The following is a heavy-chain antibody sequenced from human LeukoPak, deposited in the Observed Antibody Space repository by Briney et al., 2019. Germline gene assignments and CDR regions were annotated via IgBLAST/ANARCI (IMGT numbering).Heavy chain of an antibody. J-gene: IGHJ4*02. CDR1: GFTFSSYA. CDR3: ATVLMVYAIDDY. D-gene: IGHD2-8*01. CDR2: ISGSGGST. V-gene: IGHV3-23*01. Sequence: GGSLRLSFAASGFTFSSYAMSWVRQAPGKGLEWVSAISGSGGSTYYADSAKGRFTISRDNSKNTLYLQMNSLRAEDTAVYYCATVLMVYAIDDYWGQGTLVTVSS.